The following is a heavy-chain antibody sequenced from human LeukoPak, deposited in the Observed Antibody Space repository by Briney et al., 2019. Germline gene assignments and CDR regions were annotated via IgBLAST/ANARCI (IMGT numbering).Heavy chain of an antibody. CDR1: GFTFSSYW. Sequence: GGSLRLSCAASGFTFSSYWMHWVRQAPGKGLVWVSRINTDGSSTSYADSVKGRFTISRDNAKNTLYLQMNSLRAEDTAVYYCARENVYYYGSGSQNWFDPWGQGTLVTASS. CDR2: INTDGSST. CDR3: ARENVYYYGSGSQNWFDP. V-gene: IGHV3-74*01. D-gene: IGHD3-10*01. J-gene: IGHJ5*02.